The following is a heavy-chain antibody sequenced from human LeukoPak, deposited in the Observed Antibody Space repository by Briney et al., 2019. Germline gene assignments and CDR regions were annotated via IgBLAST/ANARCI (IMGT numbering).Heavy chain of an antibody. D-gene: IGHD6-13*01. J-gene: IGHJ6*02. V-gene: IGHV3-74*01. Sequence: GGSLRLSCAASGFTFSSYWMHWVRQAPGKGLVWVSRINTDGSSTSYADSVKGRFTISRDNAKNTLYLQMNSLRAEDTAVYYCAKADHSSSWWEEDYYYGMDVWGQGTTVTVSS. CDR3: AKADHSSSWWEEDYYYGMDV. CDR1: GFTFSSYW. CDR2: INTDGSST.